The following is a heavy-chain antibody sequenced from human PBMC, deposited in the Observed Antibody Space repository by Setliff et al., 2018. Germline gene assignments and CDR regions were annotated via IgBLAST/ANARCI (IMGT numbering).Heavy chain of an antibody. Sequence: GASVKVSCKAFGHTFAKYGTSWVRQAPGQGLEWMGWISGYNGYTVYAQKLQGRVTLTTDTSTGTAYMEVRSLRSDDTAQYYCVRDRAAIVVGPPTAAFDIWGQGTMVTVSS. V-gene: IGHV1-18*01. D-gene: IGHD2-2*01. J-gene: IGHJ3*02. CDR2: ISGYNGYT. CDR3: VRDRAAIVVGPPTAAFDI. CDR1: GHTFAKYG.